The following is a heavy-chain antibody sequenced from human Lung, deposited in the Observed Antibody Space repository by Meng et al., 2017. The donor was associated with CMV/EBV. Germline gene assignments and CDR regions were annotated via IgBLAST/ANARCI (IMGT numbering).Heavy chain of an antibody. CDR1: GFTFNSYA. Sequence: GESLKISCAASGFTFNSYAMNWVRQAPGKGLEWVSYISETSSYIYYADSVKGRFTISRDNANNSLYLQMSSPRAEDTALYYCVRDWKYSWGQGTLVTVSS. D-gene: IGHD1-1*01. J-gene: IGHJ4*02. V-gene: IGHV3-21*01. CDR3: VRDWKYS. CDR2: ISETSSYI.